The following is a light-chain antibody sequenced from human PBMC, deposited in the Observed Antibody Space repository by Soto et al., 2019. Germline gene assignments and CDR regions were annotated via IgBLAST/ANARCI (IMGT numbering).Light chain of an antibody. CDR3: QQRSNWLT. CDR2: DAS. J-gene: IGKJ3*01. Sequence: EIVLTQSPATLSLSPGERATLSCRASQSVSSYLAWYQQKPGQAPRLLIYDASNRATGIPARFSGSGSGTDFSLTISSLEPEDFAGYYCQQRSNWLTFGPGTTVDIK. V-gene: IGKV3-11*01. CDR1: QSVSSY.